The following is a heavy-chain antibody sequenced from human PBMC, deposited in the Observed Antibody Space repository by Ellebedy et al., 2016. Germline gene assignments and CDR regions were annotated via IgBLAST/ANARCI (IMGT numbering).Heavy chain of an antibody. Sequence: GGSLRLSXAASGFAFNSYAMAWVRLTPGKGLEWVSSITVNSYRTFYADSVKGRFTISRESSKNTLYLQMSSLRAEDTAVYYCAKALHTSGYNFELGADYWGQGTLVTVSS. CDR2: ITVNSYRT. D-gene: IGHD3-22*01. V-gene: IGHV3-23*01. J-gene: IGHJ4*02. CDR3: AKALHTSGYNFELGADY. CDR1: GFAFNSYA.